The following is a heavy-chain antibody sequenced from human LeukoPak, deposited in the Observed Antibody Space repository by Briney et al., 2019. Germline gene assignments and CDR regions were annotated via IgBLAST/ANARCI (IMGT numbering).Heavy chain of an antibody. CDR1: GFTFSSSW. V-gene: IGHV3-66*01. CDR2: IYSGGST. Sequence: GGSLRLSCVASGFTFSSSWMNWVRQAPGKGLEWVSVIYSGGSTYYADSVKGRFTISRDNSKNTLYLQMNSLRAEDTAVYYCARSLTYWGQGTLVTVSS. J-gene: IGHJ4*02. CDR3: ARSLTY.